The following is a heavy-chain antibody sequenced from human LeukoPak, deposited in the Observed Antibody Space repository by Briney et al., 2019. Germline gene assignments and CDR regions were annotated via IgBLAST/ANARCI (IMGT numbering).Heavy chain of an antibody. V-gene: IGHV4-59*01. J-gene: IGHJ5*02. CDR3: ARNNWNDWNWFDP. D-gene: IGHD1-20*01. CDR1: GGSISSYY. Sequence: SETLSLTRTVSGGSISSYYWSWIRQPPGKGLEWIGYIYYSGSTNYNPSLKSRVTISVDTSKNQFSLKLSSVTAADTAVYYCARNNWNDWNWFDPWGQGTLVTVSS. CDR2: IYYSGST.